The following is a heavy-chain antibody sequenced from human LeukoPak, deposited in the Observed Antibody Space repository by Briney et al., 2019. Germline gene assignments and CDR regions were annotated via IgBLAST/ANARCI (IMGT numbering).Heavy chain of an antibody. V-gene: IGHV1-46*01. CDR3: ARWTTTYLDY. CDR1: GYTFTSYY. D-gene: IGHD4-11*01. CDR2: INPSGGST. J-gene: IGHJ4*02. Sequence: ASVKVSCKASGYTFTSYYIHWVRQAPGQGLEWMGIINPSGGSTNYAQKFQGRVTMTRDASTSTVYMELSSLRSEDSAVYYCARWTTTYLDYWGQGTLVTVSS.